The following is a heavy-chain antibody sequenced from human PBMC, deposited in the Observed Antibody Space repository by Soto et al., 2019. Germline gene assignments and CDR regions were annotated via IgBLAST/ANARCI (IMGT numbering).Heavy chain of an antibody. Sequence: DVQLVESGGGLVQPGGSLRLSCAASGFTFSSYAMHWVRQAPGKGLEYVSAISSNGGSTYYANSVKGRFTISRDNSKNTLYLQMGSLRAEDMAVYYCARLYSSSTDIDYWGQGTLVTVSS. D-gene: IGHD6-6*01. CDR2: ISSNGGST. J-gene: IGHJ4*02. CDR1: GFTFSSYA. V-gene: IGHV3-64*01. CDR3: ARLYSSSTDIDY.